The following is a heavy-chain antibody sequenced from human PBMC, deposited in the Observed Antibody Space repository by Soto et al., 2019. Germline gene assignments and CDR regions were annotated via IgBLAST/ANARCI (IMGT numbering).Heavy chain of an antibody. CDR1: GGTFTTYP. D-gene: IGHD4-17*01. V-gene: IGHV1-69*01. CDR3: AIQFTDGDYHY. CDR2: IIPMFGTT. Sequence: QVQLVQSGAEVKKPGSSVKVSCKASGGTFTTYPFNWVRQAHGQGLEWMGGIIPMFGTTNYARKFQCRVTITADESTSTAYMELSSLRAEDTAMYYCAIQFTDGDYHYWGQGTLVTVSA. J-gene: IGHJ4*02.